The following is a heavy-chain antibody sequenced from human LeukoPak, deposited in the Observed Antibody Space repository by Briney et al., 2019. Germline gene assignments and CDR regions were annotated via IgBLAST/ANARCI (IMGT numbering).Heavy chain of an antibody. D-gene: IGHD2-2*03. CDR2: IIPIFGTA. CDR1: GGTFSSYA. V-gene: IGHV1-69*05. J-gene: IGHJ6*03. CDR3: ASSNGLDYYYYMDV. Sequence: ASVKVSCKASGGTFSSYAISWLRQAPGQGLEWMGGIIPIFGTANYAQKFQGRVTITTDEPTSTAYMELSSLRSEDTAVYYCASSNGLDYYYYMDVWGKGTTVAVSS.